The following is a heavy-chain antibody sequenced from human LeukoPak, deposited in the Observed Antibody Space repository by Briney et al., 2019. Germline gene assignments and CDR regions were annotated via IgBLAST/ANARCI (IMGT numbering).Heavy chain of an antibody. CDR2: IKQDGSEK. J-gene: IGHJ5*02. CDR3: ARASDPWLQLT. V-gene: IGHV3-7*05. CDR1: GFTFSNYW. D-gene: IGHD5-24*01. Sequence: GGALRLSCAASGFTFSNYWMIWVRQPPAKALEWVGNIKQDGSEKRYADSVRARFSISRDNAQTSLYLQMNSLRAEDTAVYYCARASDPWLQLTWGQGTLVTVSS.